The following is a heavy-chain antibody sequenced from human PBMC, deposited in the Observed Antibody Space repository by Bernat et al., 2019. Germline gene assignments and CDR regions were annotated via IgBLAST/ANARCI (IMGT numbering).Heavy chain of an antibody. J-gene: IGHJ3*02. CDR2: IYTDGSNT. CDR3: ARSGGPRSSTDAFDI. CDR1: GFTFSSYW. V-gene: IGHV3-74*01. Sequence: EVQLVESGGGLVQPGGSLRLSCAASGFTFSSYWMHWVRQAPGKGLVWVSRIYTDGSNTDYADSVKGRFTISRDNSKNTLYLQMNSLRAEDTAVYYCARSGGPRSSTDAFDIWGQGTMVTVSS. D-gene: IGHD6-13*01.